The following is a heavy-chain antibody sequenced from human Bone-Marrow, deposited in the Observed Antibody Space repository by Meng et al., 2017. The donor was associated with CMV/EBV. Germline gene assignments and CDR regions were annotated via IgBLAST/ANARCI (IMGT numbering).Heavy chain of an antibody. D-gene: IGHD3-3*01. CDR2: IYYSGST. Sequence: WVRQASGKGLEWIGSIYYSGSTYYNPSLKSRVTISVDTSKNQFSLKLSSVTAADTAVYYCARLSADFWSGYYSYYFDYWGQGNLVTVSS. J-gene: IGHJ4*02. V-gene: IGHV4-39*01. CDR3: ARLSADFWSGYYSYYFDY.